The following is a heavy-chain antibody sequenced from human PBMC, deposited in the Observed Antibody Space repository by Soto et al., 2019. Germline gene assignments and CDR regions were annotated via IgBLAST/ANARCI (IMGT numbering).Heavy chain of an antibody. V-gene: IGHV3-33*01. CDR1: GFIFSNYG. Sequence: QVQLVESGGGVVQPGRSLRLSCAASGFIFSNYGMHWVRQAPGKGLEWVAVIWYDGSHESYADSVKGRFTISRDNSKNTLFLQMNSLRAEDTAVYYCARHVEMATLGPYNFDYWGQGILVTVSS. CDR2: IWYDGSHE. J-gene: IGHJ4*02. D-gene: IGHD3-16*01. CDR3: ARHVEMATLGPYNFDY.